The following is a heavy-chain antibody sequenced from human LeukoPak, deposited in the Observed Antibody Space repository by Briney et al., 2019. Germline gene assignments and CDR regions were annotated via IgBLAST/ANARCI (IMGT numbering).Heavy chain of an antibody. CDR1: GFTFSSNH. Sequence: GGSLRLSCAVSGFTFSSNHMSWVRQAPGKGLEWVSVIYSGGSTYYADSVKGRFTISRDNSKNTLYVQMNSLRAEDTAMYYCARGASTSVAGDYFDYWGQGTLVTVCS. V-gene: IGHV3-66*01. J-gene: IGHJ4*02. CDR2: IYSGGST. D-gene: IGHD5/OR15-5a*01. CDR3: ARGASTSVAGDYFDY.